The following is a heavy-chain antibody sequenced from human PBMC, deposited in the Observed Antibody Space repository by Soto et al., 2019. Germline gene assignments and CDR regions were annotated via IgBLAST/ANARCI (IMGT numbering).Heavy chain of an antibody. Sequence: EVQLLESGGGLVQPGGSLRLSCAASGFTFNNFAMSWVRQAPGKGLEWVSSISDGGGSTYYGDSVKGRFTISRDNSKNTLYLQMNSLRAEDTAVYYCARCPGEKCARNTIFGVVGEGFDYWGHGTLVTVSS. CDR3: ARCPGEKCARNTIFGVVGEGFDY. D-gene: IGHD3-3*01. V-gene: IGHV3-23*01. CDR1: GFTFNNFA. J-gene: IGHJ4*01. CDR2: ISDGGGST.